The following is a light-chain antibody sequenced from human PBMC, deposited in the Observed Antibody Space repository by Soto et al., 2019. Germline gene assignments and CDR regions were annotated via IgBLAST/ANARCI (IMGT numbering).Light chain of an antibody. CDR2: LGS. Sequence: DIVMTQSPLSLPVTPGEPASISFSSSQSLLHLNGNNYLDWYLQKPGQSPQLLIYLGSNRASGVPDRFSGSGSGTDFTLKISRVEAEDVGIYYCMQALQNPVTFGQGTRLEIK. V-gene: IGKV2-28*01. CDR3: MQALQNPVT. CDR1: QSLLHLNGNNY. J-gene: IGKJ5*01.